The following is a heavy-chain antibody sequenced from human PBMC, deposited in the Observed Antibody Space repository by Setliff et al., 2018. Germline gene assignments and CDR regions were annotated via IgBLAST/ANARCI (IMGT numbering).Heavy chain of an antibody. D-gene: IGHD3-22*01. CDR3: TRDFWPESSGFAFGQ. CDR1: GFTLSDHY. J-gene: IGHJ4*02. CDR2: IGESGNNI. V-gene: IGHV3-11*01. Sequence: GGSLRLSCAASGFTLSDHYIDWIRQAPGKGLEWVSYIGESGNNIHYADSVKGRSTISRDNAKKSLSLQMNSLKIEDTAVYYCTRDFWPESSGFAFGQWGQGTLVTVSS.